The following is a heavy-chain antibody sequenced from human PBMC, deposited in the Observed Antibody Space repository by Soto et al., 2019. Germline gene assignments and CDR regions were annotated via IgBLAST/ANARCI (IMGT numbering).Heavy chain of an antibody. V-gene: IGHV4-4*02. D-gene: IGHD6-19*01. CDR3: ARDSSGWYVGYYYGMDV. J-gene: IGHJ6*02. Sequence: KPSETLSLTCAVSGGSISSSNWWSWVRQPPGKGLEWIGEIYHSGSTNYNPSLKSRVTISVDKSKNQFSLKLSSVTAADTAVYYCARDSSGWYVGYYYGMDVWGQGTKVTVSS. CDR2: IYHSGST. CDR1: GGSISSSNW.